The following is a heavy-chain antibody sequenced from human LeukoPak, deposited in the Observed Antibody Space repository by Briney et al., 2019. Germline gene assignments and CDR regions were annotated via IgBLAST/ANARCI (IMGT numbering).Heavy chain of an antibody. J-gene: IGHJ5*02. D-gene: IGHD3-10*01. Sequence: SETLSLTCIVSGGSLNSPNYYWGWIRQPPGKGLEWIGTIYYTGTTYYNPSLKSRLTISVDTSKNQFFLKLTSVTAADTAVYYCARHDYYGSLNWFDPWGQGTLITVSS. CDR3: ARHDYYGSLNWFDP. V-gene: IGHV4-39*01. CDR2: IYYTGTT. CDR1: GGSLNSPNYY.